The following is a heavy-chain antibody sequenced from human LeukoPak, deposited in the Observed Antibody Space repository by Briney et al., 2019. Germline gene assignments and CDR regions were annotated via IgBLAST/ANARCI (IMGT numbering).Heavy chain of an antibody. CDR3: ARGPSKDY. J-gene: IGHJ4*02. CDR1: GGSFSGYY. V-gene: IGHV4-34*01. D-gene: IGHD2/OR15-2a*01. CDR2: TNHSGST. Sequence: SETLSLTCAVYGGSFSGYYWSWIRQPPGKGLEWIGETNHSGSTNYNPSLKSRVTISVDTSKNQFSLKLSSVTAADTAVYYCARGPSKDYWGQGTLVTVSS.